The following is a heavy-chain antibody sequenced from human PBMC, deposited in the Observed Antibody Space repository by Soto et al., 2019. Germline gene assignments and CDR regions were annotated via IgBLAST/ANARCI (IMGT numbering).Heavy chain of an antibody. CDR2: INPIFGTA. Sequence: SVNVSCKASGGTFSSYAISWVRQAPGQGLEWMGGINPIFGTANYAQKFQGRVTITADESTSTAYMELRSLRLDGTAVYYCARDWSRYYDNSGLIWFYWGQGSLVTVSS. D-gene: IGHD3-22*01. CDR3: ARDWSRYYDNSGLIWFY. CDR1: GGTFSSYA. V-gene: IGHV1-69*13. J-gene: IGHJ4*02.